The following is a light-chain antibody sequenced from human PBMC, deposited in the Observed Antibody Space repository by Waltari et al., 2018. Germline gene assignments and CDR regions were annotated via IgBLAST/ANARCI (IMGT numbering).Light chain of an antibody. V-gene: IGLV2-14*03. CDR3: KSFTNRLTYV. J-gene: IGLJ1*01. CDR1: ARHIGNYDH. Sequence: QSALTQPASVSGSPGQSITLSCTGTARHIGNYDHVSWYQQHPGKAPKLIIYDVANRPSGVSDRFSGSKSGNTASLTISGLQAEDEADYYCKSFTNRLTYVFGSGTKVSV. CDR2: DVA.